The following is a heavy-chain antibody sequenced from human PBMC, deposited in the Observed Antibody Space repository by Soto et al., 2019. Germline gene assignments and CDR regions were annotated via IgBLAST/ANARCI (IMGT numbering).Heavy chain of an antibody. CDR3: ARGTFYYDSHAYYGY. Sequence: ASVKVSCKASGYTFTSYAMHWVRQAPGQRLEWMGWISAGNGNTKYSQKFQGRFTITRDTSASTAYMELSSLRAEDTAVYYCARGTFYYDSHAYYGYWGQGTVVTVLL. CDR2: ISAGNGNT. V-gene: IGHV1-3*01. CDR1: GYTFTSYA. J-gene: IGHJ4*02. D-gene: IGHD3-22*01.